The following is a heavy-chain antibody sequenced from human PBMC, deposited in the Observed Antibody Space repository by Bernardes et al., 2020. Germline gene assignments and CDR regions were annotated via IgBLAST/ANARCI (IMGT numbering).Heavy chain of an antibody. D-gene: IGHD6-19*01. CDR3: ARDYGGRIAVAGFDY. Sequence: GGSLRLSCAASGFTFSSYAMHWVRQAPGKGLEWVAVISYDGSNKYYADSVKGRFTISRDNSKNTLYLQMNSLRAEDTAVYYCARDYGGRIAVAGFDYWGQGTLVTVSS. J-gene: IGHJ4*02. V-gene: IGHV3-30-3*01. CDR1: GFTFSSYA. CDR2: ISYDGSNK.